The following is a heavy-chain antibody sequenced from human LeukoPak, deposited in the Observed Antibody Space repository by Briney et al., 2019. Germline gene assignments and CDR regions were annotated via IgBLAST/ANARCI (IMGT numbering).Heavy chain of an antibody. Sequence: PSETLSLTCAVYGGSFSGYYWSWIRQPPAKGLEWIGEINHSGSTNYNPSLKSRVTISVDTSKNQFSLKLSSVTAADTAVYYCARGPPLVVVPAAMRVSDYWGQGTLVTVSS. CDR2: INHSGST. CDR3: ARGPPLVVVPAAMRVSDY. CDR1: GGSFSGYY. V-gene: IGHV4-34*01. D-gene: IGHD2-2*01. J-gene: IGHJ4*02.